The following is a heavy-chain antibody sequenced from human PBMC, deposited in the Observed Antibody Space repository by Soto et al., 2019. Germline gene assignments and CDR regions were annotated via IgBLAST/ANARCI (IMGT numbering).Heavy chain of an antibody. CDR3: ARGIATGQLDP. CDR1: GYTFTRYT. CDR2: INPDNGNT. D-gene: IGHD2-15*01. Sequence: ASVKVSCKASGYTFTRYTVNWVRQAPGQRLEWMGWINPDNGNTKSSQKFQDRIIITRDTSASTAYMDLSSLRSEDTAVYYCARGIATGQLDPWGQGTLVTVSS. V-gene: IGHV1-3*01. J-gene: IGHJ5*02.